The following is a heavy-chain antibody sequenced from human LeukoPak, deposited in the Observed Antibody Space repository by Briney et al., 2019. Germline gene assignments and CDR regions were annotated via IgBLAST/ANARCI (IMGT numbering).Heavy chain of an antibody. Sequence: ASVKVSCKASGGTFSSYAISWVRQAPGQGLEWMGGIIPIFGTANYARKFQGRDTISTDESTSKAYMELSILRDEGPAVYYCARGGYYDSSGYFDYWGQGTLVSVSS. V-gene: IGHV1-69*05. D-gene: IGHD3-22*01. J-gene: IGHJ4*02. CDR1: GGTFSSYA. CDR3: ARGGYYDSSGYFDY. CDR2: IIPIFGTA.